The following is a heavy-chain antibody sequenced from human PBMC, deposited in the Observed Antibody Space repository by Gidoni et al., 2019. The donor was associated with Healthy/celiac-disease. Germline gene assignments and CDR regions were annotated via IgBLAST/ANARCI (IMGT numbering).Heavy chain of an antibody. CDR3: ARGGKGSSGGDY. Sequence: EVQLVESGGGLVKPGGSLRLSCAASGFTFSSYSMDWVRQAPGKGLGWVSSISSSIRYIYYADSVKGRFTISRENAKNSLYLQMNSLRAEDTAVYYCARGGKGSSGGDYWGQGTLVTVSS. J-gene: IGHJ4*02. CDR2: ISSSIRYI. CDR1: GFTFSSYS. V-gene: IGHV3-21*01. D-gene: IGHD6-19*01.